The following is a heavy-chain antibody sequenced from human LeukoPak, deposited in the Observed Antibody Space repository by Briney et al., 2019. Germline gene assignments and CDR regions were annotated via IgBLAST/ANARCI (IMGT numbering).Heavy chain of an antibody. CDR2: ISSSSSYI. Sequence: PGGSLRLSCAASGFTFSSYSMNWVRQAPGKGLEWVSSISSSSSYIYYADSVKGRFTISRDNAKNSLYLQMNSLRAENTAVYYCARDGGDGYNFWPAGVMDVWGKGTTVTVSS. J-gene: IGHJ6*03. V-gene: IGHV3-21*01. CDR3: ARDGGDGYNFWPAGVMDV. D-gene: IGHD5-24*01. CDR1: GFTFSSYS.